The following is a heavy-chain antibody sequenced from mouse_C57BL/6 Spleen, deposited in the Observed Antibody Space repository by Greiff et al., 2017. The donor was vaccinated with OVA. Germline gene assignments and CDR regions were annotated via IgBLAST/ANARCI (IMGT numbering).Heavy chain of an antibody. CDR2: IHPNSGST. CDR3: ARLSYYGSSYGMDY. Sequence: QVQLQQPGAELVKPGASVKLSCKASGYTFTSYWMHWVKQRPGQGLEWIGMIHPNSGSTNYNEKFKSKATLTVDKSSSTAYMQLSSLTSEDSAVYYCARLSYYGSSYGMDYWGQGTSVTVSS. CDR1: GYTFTSYW. D-gene: IGHD1-1*01. V-gene: IGHV1-64*01. J-gene: IGHJ4*01.